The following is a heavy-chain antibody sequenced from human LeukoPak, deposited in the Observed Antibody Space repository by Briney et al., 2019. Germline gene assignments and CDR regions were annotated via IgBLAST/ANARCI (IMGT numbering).Heavy chain of an antibody. J-gene: IGHJ4*02. D-gene: IGHD5-24*01. CDR2: ISYDGSNK. CDR3: VKDPWGWLQIDY. Sequence: GGSLRLSCAASGFTFSSYAMHWVRQAPGKGLEWVAVISYDGSNKYYADSVKGRFTISRDNSKNTLYLQMNSLRAEDTAVYYCVKDPWGWLQIDYWGQGTLVTVSS. CDR1: GFTFSSYA. V-gene: IGHV3-30*04.